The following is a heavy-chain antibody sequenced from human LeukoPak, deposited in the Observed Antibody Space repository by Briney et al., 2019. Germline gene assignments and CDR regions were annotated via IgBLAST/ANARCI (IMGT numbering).Heavy chain of an antibody. CDR3: ARHPLSYYYDSSGYLDY. Sequence: GESLKISCKGSGYSFTSYWIGWVRQMPGKGLEWMGIIYPGDSDTRYSPSFQGQVTISADKSISTAYLQWSSLKASDTAMYYCARHPLSYYYDSSGYLDYWGQGTLVAVSS. CDR1: GYSFTSYW. J-gene: IGHJ4*02. V-gene: IGHV5-51*01. CDR2: IYPGDSDT. D-gene: IGHD3-22*01.